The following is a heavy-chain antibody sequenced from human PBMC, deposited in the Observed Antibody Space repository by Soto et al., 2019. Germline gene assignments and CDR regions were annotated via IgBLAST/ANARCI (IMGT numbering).Heavy chain of an antibody. CDR2: VIPVFNTS. J-gene: IGHJ4*02. V-gene: IGHV1-69*01. D-gene: IGHD4-17*01. CDR3: ARGDEMTAVTIFEY. Sequence: QVQLEQSGPEVKRPGTSVKVSCKASGGAFGRYSVSWVRQAPGQGLEWIGGVIPVFNTSNYSLKFQGRVAIFADLSTNTVFMELRSLRSEDTALYCCARGDEMTAVTIFEYWGQGTLVTVSS. CDR1: GGAFGRYS.